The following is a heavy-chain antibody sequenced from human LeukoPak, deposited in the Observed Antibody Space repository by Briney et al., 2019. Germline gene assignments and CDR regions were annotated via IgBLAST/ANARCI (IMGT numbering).Heavy chain of an antibody. CDR2: ISRDGGST. Sequence: GGSLRLSCAASGFTFSMSWVRQAPGKGLEWVSAISRDGGSTYYADSVKGRFTISRDKSKGTLNLQMNSLRTEDTAVYYCAAAYFGVDQYYYGMDVWGQGTTVTVSS. CDR1: GFTFS. J-gene: IGHJ6*02. D-gene: IGHD3-3*01. CDR3: AAAYFGVDQYYYGMDV. V-gene: IGHV3-23*01.